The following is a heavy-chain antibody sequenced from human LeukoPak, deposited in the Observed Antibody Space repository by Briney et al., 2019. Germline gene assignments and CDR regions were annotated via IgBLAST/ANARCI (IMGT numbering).Heavy chain of an antibody. D-gene: IGHD1-7*01. CDR3: ARAGSITGTAVDAFDI. CDR2: INPSGGST. Sequence: ASVKVSCKASGYTFTNYYMHWVRQAPGQGLEWMGIINPSGGSTSYAQKFQGRVTMTRDTSTSTVYMELSSLRSEDTAVYYCARAGSITGTAVDAFDIRGQGTMVTVSS. CDR1: GYTFTNYY. V-gene: IGHV1-46*01. J-gene: IGHJ3*02.